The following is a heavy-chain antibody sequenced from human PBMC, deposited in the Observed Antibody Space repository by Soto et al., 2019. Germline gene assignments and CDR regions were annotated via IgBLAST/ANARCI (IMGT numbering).Heavy chain of an antibody. J-gene: IGHJ4*02. CDR1: GFTFSIYA. CDR2: ISYDGSNK. CDR3: AREVDTNHFDY. Sequence: PGGSLRLSCAASGFTFSIYAMHWVRQAPGKGLEWVAVISYDGSNKYYADSVKGRFTISRDNSKNTLYLQMNSLRAEDTAVYYCAREVDTNHFDYWGQGTLVTVSS. D-gene: IGHD5-18*01. V-gene: IGHV3-30-3*01.